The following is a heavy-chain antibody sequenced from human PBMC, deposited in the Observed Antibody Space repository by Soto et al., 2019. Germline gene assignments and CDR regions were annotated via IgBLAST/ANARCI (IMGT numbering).Heavy chain of an antibody. CDR3: ARDPYYDILTGYLEPRAFDI. J-gene: IGHJ3*02. D-gene: IGHD3-9*01. Sequence: PGGSLRLSCAASGFTFSSYSMNWVRQAPGKGLEWVSSISSSSSYIYYADSVKGRFTISRDNSKNTLYLQMNSLRAEDTAVYYCARDPYYDILTGYLEPRAFDIWGQGTMVTVSS. V-gene: IGHV3-21*01. CDR2: ISSSSSYI. CDR1: GFTFSSYS.